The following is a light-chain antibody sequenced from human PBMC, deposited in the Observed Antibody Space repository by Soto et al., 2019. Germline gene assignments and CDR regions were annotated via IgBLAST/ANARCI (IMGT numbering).Light chain of an antibody. CDR1: QSISNY. CDR2: AAS. CDR3: QQSYHAPLT. J-gene: IGKJ4*01. Sequence: DIQITQNPSSLFASVGDRGPLPFPASQSISNYLNWYQQKPGQAPKLLIHAASSLQSGVPSRFTGSGSGTDYTLTITSLQSDDFATYYCQQSYHAPLTFGGGTKVDIK. V-gene: IGKV1-39*01.